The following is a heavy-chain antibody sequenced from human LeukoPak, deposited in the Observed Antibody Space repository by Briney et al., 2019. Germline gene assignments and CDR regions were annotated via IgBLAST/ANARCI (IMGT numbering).Heavy chain of an antibody. D-gene: IGHD4-17*01. V-gene: IGHV3-9*01. CDR1: GFTFDDYA. J-gene: IGHJ4*02. CDR2: ISWNSGSI. Sequence: GGSLRLSCAASGFTFDDYAMHWVRQAPGKGLEWVSGISWNSGSIGYADSVKGRFTISRDNAKNSLYLQMNSLRAEDTALYYRAKDIADYGDAPLDYWGQGTLVTVSS. CDR3: AKDIADYGDAPLDY.